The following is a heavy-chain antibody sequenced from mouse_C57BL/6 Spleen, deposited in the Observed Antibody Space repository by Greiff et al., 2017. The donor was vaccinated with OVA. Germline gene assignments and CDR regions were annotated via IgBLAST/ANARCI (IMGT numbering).Heavy chain of an antibody. CDR1: GYTFTSYW. Sequence: VQLQQPGAELVRPGSSVKLSCKASGYTFTSYWMDWVKQRPGQGLEWIGNIYPSDSETHYNQKFKDKATLTVDKSSSTAYMQLSSLTSEVSAVYYCARIYYGSSYSSWFAYWGQGTLVTVSA. J-gene: IGHJ3*01. V-gene: IGHV1-61*01. CDR2: IYPSDSET. CDR3: ARIYYGSSYSSWFAY. D-gene: IGHD1-1*01.